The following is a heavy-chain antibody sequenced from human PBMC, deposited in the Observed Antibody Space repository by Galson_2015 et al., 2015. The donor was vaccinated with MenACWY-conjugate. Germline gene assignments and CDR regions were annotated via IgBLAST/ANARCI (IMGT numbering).Heavy chain of an antibody. Sequence: SLRLSCAASGFTFSSFAMSWVRQAPGKGLEWVSALSDSGGHTHHADSVKGRVTISRDKSMSTLYLQMNSLRAEDTAVYYCAKVAGYCSDDTCYSDYWGQGTLVTVSS. D-gene: IGHD2-15*01. CDR3: AKVAGYCSDDTCYSDY. CDR1: GFTFSSFA. J-gene: IGHJ4*02. CDR2: LSDSGGHT. V-gene: IGHV3-23*01.